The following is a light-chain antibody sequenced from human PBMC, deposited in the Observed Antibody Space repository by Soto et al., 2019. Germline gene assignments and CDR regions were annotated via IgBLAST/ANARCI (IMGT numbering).Light chain of an antibody. Sequence: DIQMTQSPSSLSASVGDRVTITCRASQSISTYLNWYQQKPGKTPNLLIYAASSLQSGVPSRFSGSGSGTDFTLTITSLQPEDFATYYCQQSYTALWTFCQGTKVEI. CDR2: AAS. V-gene: IGKV1-39*01. CDR1: QSISTY. CDR3: QQSYTALWT. J-gene: IGKJ1*01.